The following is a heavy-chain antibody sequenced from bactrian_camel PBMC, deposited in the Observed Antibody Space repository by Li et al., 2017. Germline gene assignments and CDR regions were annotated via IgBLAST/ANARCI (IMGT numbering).Heavy chain of an antibody. CDR3: AAPARACWRGSVVVPWSY. D-gene: IGHD1*01. Sequence: DVQLVESGGGSVQAGGSLTLSCVISRADRMGWFRQAPGKEREGVAAVYGRGVRYYYAHSVQGRFTVSRDATDNTVYLQMNKLQVEDTAVYYCAAPARACWRGSVVVPWSYWGQGTQVTVS. CDR1: ISRADR. V-gene: IGHV3S40*01. CDR2: VYGRGVRY. J-gene: IGHJ4*01.